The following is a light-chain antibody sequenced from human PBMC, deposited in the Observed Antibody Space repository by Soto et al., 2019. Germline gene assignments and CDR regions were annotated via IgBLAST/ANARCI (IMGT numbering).Light chain of an antibody. CDR2: AAS. V-gene: IGKV3-11*01. J-gene: IGKJ4*01. Sequence: EIVLTQSQATLSLSPGERATLSCSASPSVSSSLAWYQQRPGQAPRLLIYAASNRATGIPARFSGSGPGTDFNLTISSLEPDDFAVYYCQHRSNWPLTFGGGTKVEIK. CDR1: PSVSSS. CDR3: QHRSNWPLT.